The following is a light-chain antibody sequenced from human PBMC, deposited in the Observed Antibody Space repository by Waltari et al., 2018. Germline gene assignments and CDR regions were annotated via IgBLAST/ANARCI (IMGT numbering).Light chain of an antibody. CDR3: QTWDSSVV. Sequence: SYELTQPPSVSVSPGQTATITCSGDTLGAKYVSWYQQRPGHSPMLVILQDVKRPSGIPERFSGANSGDTATLTISGTQAMDEADYYCQTWDSSVVFGGGTKLTVL. CDR2: QDV. J-gene: IGLJ2*01. V-gene: IGLV3-1*01. CDR1: TLGAKY.